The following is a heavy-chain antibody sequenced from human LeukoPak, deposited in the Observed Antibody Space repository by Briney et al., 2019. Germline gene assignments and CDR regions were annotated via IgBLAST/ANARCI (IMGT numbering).Heavy chain of an antibody. J-gene: IGHJ6*02. D-gene: IGHD1-14*01. Sequence: ASVKVSCKASGYTFTSYDINWVRQATGQGLEWMGWMNPNSGNTGYEQKFQGRVTMTRNTSISTAYMELSSLRSEDTAVYYCARGGEPKGRYYYYGMDVWGQGTTVTVSS. CDR3: ARGGEPKGRYYYYGMDV. V-gene: IGHV1-8*01. CDR2: MNPNSGNT. CDR1: GYTFTSYD.